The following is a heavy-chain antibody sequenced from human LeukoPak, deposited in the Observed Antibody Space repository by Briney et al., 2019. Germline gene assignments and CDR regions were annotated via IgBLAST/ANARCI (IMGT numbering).Heavy chain of an antibody. CDR1: GFTFNNYG. CDR2: ISGSGGST. CDR3: AKDKDGGWAAAGPNDAFDI. Sequence: GGSLRLSCAASGFTFNNYGMSWVRQAPGKGLEWVSAISGSGGSTYYADSVKGRFTISRDNSKNTLYLQMNSLRAEDTAVYYCAKDKDGGWAAAGPNDAFDIWGQGTMVTVSS. D-gene: IGHD6-13*01. V-gene: IGHV3-23*01. J-gene: IGHJ3*02.